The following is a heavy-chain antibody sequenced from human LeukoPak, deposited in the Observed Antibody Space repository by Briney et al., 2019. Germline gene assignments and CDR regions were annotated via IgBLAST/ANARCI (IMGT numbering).Heavy chain of an antibody. D-gene: IGHD6-19*01. CDR3: AKELAVAKS. CDR2: ISGSGGST. J-gene: IGHJ4*02. V-gene: IGHV3-23*01. Sequence: PGGSLRLSCAASGFTVSSNYMSWVRQAPGKGLEWVSAISGSGGSTYYADSVKGRFTISRDNSKNTPYLQMNSLRAEDTAVYYCAKELAVAKSWGQGTLVTVSS. CDR1: GFTVSSNY.